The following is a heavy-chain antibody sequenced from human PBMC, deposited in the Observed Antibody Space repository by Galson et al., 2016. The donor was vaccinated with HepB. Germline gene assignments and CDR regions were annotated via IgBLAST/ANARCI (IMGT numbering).Heavy chain of an antibody. J-gene: IGHJ4*02. D-gene: IGHD3-10*01. Sequence: SLRLSCAASGFTFSSNWMNWVRQAPGKGLEWVANIKQDGSEKYYVDSVKGRFTISRDNARKSLYLKMDSLRTEDTALYNCAGGYFWFGEGLSDFWGQGTLVTVSS. V-gene: IGHV3-7*03. CDR2: IKQDGSEK. CDR1: GFTFSSNW. CDR3: AGGYFWFGEGLSDF.